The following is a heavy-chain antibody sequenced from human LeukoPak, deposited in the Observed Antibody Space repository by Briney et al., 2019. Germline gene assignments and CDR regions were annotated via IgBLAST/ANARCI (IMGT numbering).Heavy chain of an antibody. CDR1: GGSISGYY. D-gene: IGHD1-26*01. V-gene: IGHV4-34*01. Sequence: SETLSLTCTVSGGSISGYYWSWLRQPPGKGLEWIGEINHSGSTNYNPSLKSRVTISVDTSKNQFSLKLSSVTAADTAVYYCARGSGSYYYWGQGTLVTVSS. CDR2: INHSGST. CDR3: ARGSGSYYY. J-gene: IGHJ4*02.